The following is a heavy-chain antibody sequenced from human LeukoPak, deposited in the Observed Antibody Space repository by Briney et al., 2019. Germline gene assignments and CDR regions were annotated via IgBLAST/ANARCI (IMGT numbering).Heavy chain of an antibody. V-gene: IGHV4-30-4*01. CDR2: INYRGST. D-gene: IGHD3-22*01. CDR3: ARLGGYYNY. J-gene: IGHJ4*02. CDR1: GGSISSGDLH. Sequence: SQSLSLTRSVSGGSISSGDLHCGWGRQSPGKSLEWIGYINYRGSTDYNSSLKSRLIISVDTSKNHFSLKLNSVTAADTAVYYCARLGGYYNYWGQGRLVIVTS.